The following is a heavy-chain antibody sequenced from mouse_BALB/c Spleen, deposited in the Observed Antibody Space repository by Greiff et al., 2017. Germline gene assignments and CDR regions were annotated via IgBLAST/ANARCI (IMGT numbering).Heavy chain of an antibody. CDR1: GFTFSSYA. V-gene: IGHV5-6-5*01. D-gene: IGHD2-1*01. J-gene: IGHJ4*01. CDR2: ISSGGST. CDR3: AREGEYYGNYDYAMDY. Sequence: VKLVESGGGLVKPGGSLKLSCAASGFTFSSYAMSWVRQTPEKRLEWVASISSGGSTYYPDSVKGRFTISRDNARNILYLQMSSLRSEDTAMYYCAREGEYYGNYDYAMDYWGQGTSVTVSS.